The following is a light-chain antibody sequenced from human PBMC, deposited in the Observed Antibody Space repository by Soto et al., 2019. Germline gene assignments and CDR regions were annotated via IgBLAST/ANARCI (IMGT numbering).Light chain of an antibody. CDR1: QSVSSN. CDR2: GAS. J-gene: IGKJ1*01. Sequence: EIVMTQSPGTLSVSPGERATLSCRASQSVSSNLAWYQQKPGQAPRPLIYGASTRATGIPARFSGSGSGTEFTLTISSLQSEDFAVYYCQQYNNWPRTFXQGTKVDIK. V-gene: IGKV3-15*01. CDR3: QQYNNWPRT.